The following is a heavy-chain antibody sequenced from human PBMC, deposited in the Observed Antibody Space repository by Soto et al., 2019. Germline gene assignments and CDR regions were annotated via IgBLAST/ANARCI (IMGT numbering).Heavy chain of an antibody. V-gene: IGHV6-1*01. CDR1: GDSVSSNSAA. J-gene: IGHJ4*02. D-gene: IGHD2-15*01. Sequence: PSQTLSLTCVISGDSVSSNSAAWNWIRQSPSRGLEWLGRTYYRSKWYNDYAVSVKSRITINPDTSKNQFSLQLNSVTPEDTAVYYCVRGYCPGGSCELGPAFDYWGRGTLVTVSS. CDR3: VRGYCPGGSCELGPAFDY. CDR2: TYYRSKWYN.